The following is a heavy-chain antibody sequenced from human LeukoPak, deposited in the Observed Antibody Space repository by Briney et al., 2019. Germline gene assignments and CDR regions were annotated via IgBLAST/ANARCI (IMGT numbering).Heavy chain of an antibody. CDR1: GFTFSSYA. CDR3: ARDRFGGSYPDLFDY. Sequence: GGSLRLSCAASGFTFSSYAMSWVRQAPGKGLEWVSGINWNGGSTGYADSVKGRFTISRDNAKNSLYLQMNSLRAEDTAVYYCARDRFGGSYPDLFDYWGQGTLVTVSS. CDR2: INWNGGST. D-gene: IGHD1-26*01. V-gene: IGHV3-20*04. J-gene: IGHJ4*02.